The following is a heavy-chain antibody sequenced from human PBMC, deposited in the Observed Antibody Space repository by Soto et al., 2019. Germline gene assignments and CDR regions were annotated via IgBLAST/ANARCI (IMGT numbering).Heavy chain of an antibody. CDR2: VSASGLNT. D-gene: IGHD5-18*01. V-gene: IGHV3-23*01. Sequence: EVQLLESGGKLVQPGGSLTLSCAASGFTFSAYAMAWVRQAPGKGLEWVSGVSASGLNTDYADPVKGRFYISRDNSKNTVSQHMNSLRAENTAFYYCGKYRPRRTSGYLLDSWGQGTPVTVSS. CDR3: GKYRPRRTSGYLLDS. J-gene: IGHJ4*02. CDR1: GFTFSAYA.